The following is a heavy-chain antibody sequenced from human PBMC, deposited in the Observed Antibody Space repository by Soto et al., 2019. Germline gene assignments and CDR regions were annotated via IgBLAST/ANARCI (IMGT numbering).Heavy chain of an antibody. CDR1: GYTFTSYG. CDR2: ISAYNGNT. J-gene: IGHJ4*02. D-gene: IGHD5-12*01. Sequence: QVQLVQSGAEVKKPGASVKVSCKASGYTFTSYGISWVRQAPGQGLEWMGWISAYNGNTNYAQKLQGRVTMTTDTSTITAYMELRSLISDDTAVYYCARDRGDGYNTAPNFDYWGQGTLVTVSS. V-gene: IGHV1-18*01. CDR3: ARDRGDGYNTAPNFDY.